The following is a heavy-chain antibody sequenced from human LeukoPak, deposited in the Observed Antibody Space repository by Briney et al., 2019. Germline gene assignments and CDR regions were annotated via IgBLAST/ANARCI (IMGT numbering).Heavy chain of an antibody. CDR2: IVVGSGDT. CDR3: ASDTLYSGS. V-gene: IGHV1-58*02. Sequence: VASVKVSCKASGFTFSTSAMQWVRQARGQRLEWIGWIVVGSGDTNYAQKFQERVTITRDMSTSTAYMELSSLRSEDTAIYYCASDTLYSGSWGQGTLVTVSS. D-gene: IGHD1-26*01. CDR1: GFTFSTSA. J-gene: IGHJ4*02.